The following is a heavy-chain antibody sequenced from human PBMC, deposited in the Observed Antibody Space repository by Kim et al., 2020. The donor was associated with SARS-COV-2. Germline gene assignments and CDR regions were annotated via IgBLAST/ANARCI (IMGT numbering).Heavy chain of an antibody. Sequence: GGSLRLSCTASGFPFTRYAMTWVRQAPGKGLEWVSIINDNGDTANYTDSVKGRFTISRDNSRNKVSLQMNSLRAEDTATYFCAKVDRYNYGYDGLYYRLNLWGQGTAVTVSS. J-gene: IGHJ6*02. V-gene: IGHV3-23*01. CDR2: INDNGDTA. D-gene: IGHD5-18*01. CDR3: AKVDRYNYGYDGLYYRLNL. CDR1: GFPFTRYA.